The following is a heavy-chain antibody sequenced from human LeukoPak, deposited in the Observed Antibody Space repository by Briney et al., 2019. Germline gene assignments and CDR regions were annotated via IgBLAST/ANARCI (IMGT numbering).Heavy chain of an antibody. CDR2: IYTSGST. D-gene: IGHD6-6*01. J-gene: IGHJ5*02. CDR3: ASSDISSPTFWFDP. Sequence: SETLSLTCTVSGGSISSYYWSWIRQPPGKGLEWIGYIYTSGSTNYNPSLKSRVTISVDTSKNQFSLKLSSVTAADTAVYYCASSDISSPTFWFDPWGQGTLVTVSS. V-gene: IGHV4-59*01. CDR1: GGSISSYY.